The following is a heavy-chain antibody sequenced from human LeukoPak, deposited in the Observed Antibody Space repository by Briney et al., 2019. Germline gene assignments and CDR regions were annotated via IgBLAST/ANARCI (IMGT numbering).Heavy chain of an antibody. CDR2: ISGTSSTI. V-gene: IGHV3-48*04. Sequence: PGGSLRLSCAASGFNFSRHTMNWVRQAPGKGLEWVSYISGTSSTIYYADSVKGRFTISRDNAENSLYLQTNSLSAEDTAVYYCARARVMGGGENFDFWGQGTLVTASS. CDR1: GFNFSRHT. J-gene: IGHJ4*02. CDR3: ARARVMGGGENFDF. D-gene: IGHD4-11*01.